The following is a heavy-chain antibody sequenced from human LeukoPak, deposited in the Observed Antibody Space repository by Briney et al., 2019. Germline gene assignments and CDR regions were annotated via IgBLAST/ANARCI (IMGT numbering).Heavy chain of an antibody. CDR1: GYTFTGYY. D-gene: IGHD2-8*01. CDR3: AREFPDARYCTNGVCLKWHNFDY. V-gene: IGHV1-2*02. Sequence: ASVKVSCKASGYTFTGYYMHWVRQAPGQGLEWMGWINPNSGGTNYAQKFQGRVTMTRDTSISTAYMELSRLRSDDTAVYYCAREFPDARYCTNGVCLKWHNFDYWGQGTLVTVSS. J-gene: IGHJ4*02. CDR2: INPNSGGT.